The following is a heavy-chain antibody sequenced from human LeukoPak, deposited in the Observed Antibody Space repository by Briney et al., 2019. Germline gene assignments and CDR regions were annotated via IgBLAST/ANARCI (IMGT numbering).Heavy chain of an antibody. V-gene: IGHV3-23*01. D-gene: IGHD3-16*02. Sequence: GGSLRLSCAASGFTFRDSGMTWVRHVPGKGLEWVSLISYSGGNAYYADSVKGRFTISRDNSENTLSLQINSLRVEDTARYYCAKDIQLSTWGLGTMVTVSS. CDR3: AKDIQLST. J-gene: IGHJ3*01. CDR1: GFTFRDSG. CDR2: ISYSGGNA.